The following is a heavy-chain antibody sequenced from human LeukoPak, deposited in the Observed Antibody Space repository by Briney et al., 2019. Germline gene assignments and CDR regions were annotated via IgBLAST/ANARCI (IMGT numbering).Heavy chain of an antibody. Sequence: MTSETLSLTCTVSGGSISSSSYYWGWIRQPPGKGLEWIGSIYYSGSTYYNPSLKSRVTISVDTSKNQFSLKLSSVTAADTAVYYCADLATYYYGSGSYYPEYYFDYWGQGTLVTVSS. CDR1: GGSISSSSYY. CDR3: ADLATYYYGSGSYYPEYYFDY. V-gene: IGHV4-39*01. CDR2: IYYSGST. D-gene: IGHD3-10*01. J-gene: IGHJ4*02.